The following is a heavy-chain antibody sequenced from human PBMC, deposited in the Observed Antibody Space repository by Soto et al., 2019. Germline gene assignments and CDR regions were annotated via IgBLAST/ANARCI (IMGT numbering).Heavy chain of an antibody. V-gene: IGHV3-30*18. Sequence: HPMGSLRLSCAASGFTFSSYGMHWVRQAPGKGLEWVAVISYDGSNKYYADSVKGRFTISRDNSKNTLYLQMNSLRAEDTAVYYCAKDRNYYDSSGYYGYWGQRTLVTVSS. CDR2: ISYDGSNK. CDR3: AKDRNYYDSSGYYGY. J-gene: IGHJ4*02. CDR1: GFTFSSYG. D-gene: IGHD3-22*01.